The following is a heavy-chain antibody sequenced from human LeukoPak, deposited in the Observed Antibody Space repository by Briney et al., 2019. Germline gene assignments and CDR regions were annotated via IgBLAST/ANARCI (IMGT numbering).Heavy chain of an antibody. CDR2: IFYSGST. CDR3: ARHSRSGYSDYENAFDI. J-gene: IGHJ3*02. CDR1: GGSISSSSFY. V-gene: IGHV4-39*01. Sequence: PSESLSLTCTVSGGSISSSSFYWDWIRQPPGKGLEWIGTIFYSGSTYYNPSLKSRITISVDTSKNQFSLKLSSVTAADTAVYYCARHSRSGYSDYENAFDIWGQGTMVIVCS. D-gene: IGHD5-12*01.